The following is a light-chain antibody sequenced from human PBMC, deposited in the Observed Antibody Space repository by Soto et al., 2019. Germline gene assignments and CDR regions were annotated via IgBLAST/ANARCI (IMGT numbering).Light chain of an antibody. Sequence: EIVMTQSPATLSVSPGERATLSCRASQSVSSNLAWYQHKPGQAPRLLIYGASTGATGIPARFSGSGSGTEFTLTISSLQSEDFAVYYCQQYNNWPRGTFGQGTKVDIK. CDR1: QSVSSN. J-gene: IGKJ1*01. CDR3: QQYNNWPRGT. V-gene: IGKV3-15*01. CDR2: GAS.